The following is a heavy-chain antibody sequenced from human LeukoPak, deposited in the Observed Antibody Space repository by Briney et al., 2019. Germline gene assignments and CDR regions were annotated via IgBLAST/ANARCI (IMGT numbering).Heavy chain of an antibody. D-gene: IGHD5-12*01. CDR2: INPNSGGT. V-gene: IGHV1-2*02. CDR1: GYTFIDYY. Sequence: GASVKVSCKASGYTFIDYYLYCVRQAPGQGLEWMGWINPNSGGTSYAQKFQGRVTMTRDTSISTAYMELSRLRSDDTAVYYCAREDSGYDLWYFDLWGRGTLVTVSS. CDR3: AREDSGYDLWYFDL. J-gene: IGHJ2*01.